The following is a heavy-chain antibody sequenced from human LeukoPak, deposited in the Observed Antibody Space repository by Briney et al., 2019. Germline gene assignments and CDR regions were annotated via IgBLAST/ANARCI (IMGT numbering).Heavy chain of an antibody. J-gene: IGHJ4*02. V-gene: IGHV3-30-3*01. Sequence: PGGSLRLSCAASGFTFSSYAMHWVRQAPGKGLEWVAVISYDGSNKYYADSVKGRFTISRDNSKNTLYLQMNSLRAEDTAVHYCARTYYDFWSGYSDYYFDYWGQGTLVTVSS. CDR2: ISYDGSNK. CDR1: GFTFSSYA. D-gene: IGHD3-3*01. CDR3: ARTYYDFWSGYSDYYFDY.